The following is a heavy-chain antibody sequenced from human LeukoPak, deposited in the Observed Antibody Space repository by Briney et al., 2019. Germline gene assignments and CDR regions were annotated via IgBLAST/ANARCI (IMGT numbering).Heavy chain of an antibody. CDR2: MNPNSGNT. J-gene: IGHJ4*02. Sequence: ASVKVSCKASGYTFTSYDINWVRQATGQGLEWMGWMNPNSGNTGYAQKFQGRVTITADKSTSTAYMELSSLRSEDTAVYYCARGKTYYDFWSGYYYFDYWGQGTLVTVSS. V-gene: IGHV1-8*01. D-gene: IGHD3-3*01. CDR3: ARGKTYYDFWSGYYYFDY. CDR1: GYTFTSYD.